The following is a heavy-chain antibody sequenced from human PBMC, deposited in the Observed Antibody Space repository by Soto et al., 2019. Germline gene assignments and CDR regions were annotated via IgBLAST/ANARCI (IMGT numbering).Heavy chain of an antibody. J-gene: IGHJ4*02. CDR3: SRDVVVGAKALNY. V-gene: IGHV3-9*01. Sequence: GGSLRLSCAASGFTFDDYAMHWVRQVPGKGLEWVSGISWNSVAVTYADSVKGRFTISRDNAKNSLYLQMNSLRVEDTAVYFCSRDVVVGAKALNYWGQGARVTVSS. D-gene: IGHD1-26*01. CDR1: GFTFDDYA. CDR2: ISWNSVAV.